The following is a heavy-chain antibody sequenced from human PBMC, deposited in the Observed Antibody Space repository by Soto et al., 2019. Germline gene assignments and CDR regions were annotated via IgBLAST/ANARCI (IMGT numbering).Heavy chain of an antibody. CDR2: VEYGGST. D-gene: IGHD3-10*02. CDR1: GGSIISSNFY. V-gene: IGHV4-39*01. Sequence: LSLTCTVSGGSIISSNFYWGWIRQPPGKGLEWIGSVEYGGSTYDNPSLKSRVTLSADTSKNQFSLKLTSVTAADTAIYYCAGHVRGAVTMNWFDPWGHGTLVTVSS. CDR3: AGHVRGAVTMNWFDP. J-gene: IGHJ5*02.